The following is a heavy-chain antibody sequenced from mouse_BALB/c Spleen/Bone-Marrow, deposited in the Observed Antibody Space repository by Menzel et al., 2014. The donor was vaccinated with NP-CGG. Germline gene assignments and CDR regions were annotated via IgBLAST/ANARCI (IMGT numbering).Heavy chain of an antibody. D-gene: IGHD1-1*01. V-gene: IGHV1S29*02. J-gene: IGHJ2*01. CDR3: VRAPHITSVVTRDY. CDR2: IYPHTSDT. CDR1: GYPLTAYN. Sequence: EVKLQEPGPELVKPAASVKLSCKASGYPLTAYNMHWVKQSHGTSLEWIGYIYPHTSDTGYNQKFRNKATLTVDISSSTAYMVLRSLTSEDSAVYYCVRAPHITSVVTRDYWGQGTTLTVSS.